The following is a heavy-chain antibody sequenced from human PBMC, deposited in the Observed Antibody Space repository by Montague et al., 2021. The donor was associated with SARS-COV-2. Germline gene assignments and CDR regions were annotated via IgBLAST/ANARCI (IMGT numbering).Heavy chain of an antibody. Sequence: SETLSLTCAVYGGSFSDYHWTWIRQSPGGGLEWIGQINYGGSTKYNPSLGGRVTISIDTSKNQFSLKLTSVTAADTAVYYCARGAPGYWGQGTLVTVSS. J-gene: IGHJ4*02. CDR1: GGSFSDYH. D-gene: IGHD1-1*01. CDR3: ARGAPGY. V-gene: IGHV4-34*01. CDR2: INYGGST.